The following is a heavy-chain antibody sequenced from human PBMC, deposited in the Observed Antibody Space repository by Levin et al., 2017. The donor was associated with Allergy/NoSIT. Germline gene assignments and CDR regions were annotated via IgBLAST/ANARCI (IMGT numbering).Heavy chain of an antibody. CDR3: ARDPELYGSGPPYYYYYYGMDG. V-gene: IGHV4-4*07. J-gene: IGHJ6*02. CDR1: GGSISSYY. D-gene: IGHD3-10*01. Sequence: SETLSLTCTVSGGSISSYYWSWIRQPAGKGLEWIGRIYTSGSTNYNPSLKSRVTMSVDTSKNQFSLKLSSVTAADTAVYYCARDPELYGSGPPYYYYYYGMDGWGQGTTVTVSS. CDR2: IYTSGST.